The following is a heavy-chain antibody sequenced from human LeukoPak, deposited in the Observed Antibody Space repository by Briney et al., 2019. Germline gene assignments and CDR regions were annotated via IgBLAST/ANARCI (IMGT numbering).Heavy chain of an antibody. J-gene: IGHJ6*03. V-gene: IGHV3-48*03. D-gene: IGHD3-9*01. CDR3: AREVLRYFDWLVYYYYYMDV. CDR2: ISWNGGTI. CDR1: GFTFSSYE. Sequence: PGGSLRLSCAASGFTFSSYEMNWVRQAPGKGLEWVSGISWNGGTIGYADSVKGRFTISRDNAKNSLYLQMNSLRAEDTAVYYCAREVLRYFDWLVYYYYYMDVWGKGTTVTISS.